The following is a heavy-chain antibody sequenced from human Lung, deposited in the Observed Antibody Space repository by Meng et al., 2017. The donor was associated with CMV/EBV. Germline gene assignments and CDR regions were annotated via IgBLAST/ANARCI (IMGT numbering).Heavy chain of an antibody. J-gene: IGHJ4*02. CDR3: ARDPYATGWAG. CDR2: IYHSGGT. V-gene: IGHV4-4*02. CDR1: GGSISISTW. D-gene: IGHD6-19*01. Sequence: QIQLQESGPGLGKPSGTLSPTCAVSGGSISISTWWSWVRQPPGKGLEWIGEIYHSGGTNYNPSLRGRVTISLDKSKNQFSLTLRSVTAADTAVYYCARDPYATGWAGWGQGTLVTVSS.